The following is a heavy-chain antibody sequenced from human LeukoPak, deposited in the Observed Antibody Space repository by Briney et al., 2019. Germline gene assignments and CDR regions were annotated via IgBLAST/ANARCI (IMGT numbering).Heavy chain of an antibody. Sequence: GGSLRLSRAASGFTFSSYSMNWVRQAPGKGLEWVSYISSSGSTIYYADSVKGRFTISRDNAKNSLYLQMNSLRAEDTAVYYCARSTRYFYPYYFDYWGQGTLVTVSS. V-gene: IGHV3-48*04. CDR2: ISSSGSTI. J-gene: IGHJ4*02. CDR3: ARSTRYFYPYYFDY. CDR1: GFTFSSYS. D-gene: IGHD3-9*01.